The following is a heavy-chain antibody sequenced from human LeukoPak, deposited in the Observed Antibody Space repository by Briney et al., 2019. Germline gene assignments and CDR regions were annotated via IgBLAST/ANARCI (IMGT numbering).Heavy chain of an antibody. J-gene: IGHJ4*02. Sequence: PGGSLRLSCAASGFTFSSYGMSWVRQAPGKGLEWVSAISGSGGSTYYAGSVKGRFTISRDNSKNTLYLQMNSLRAGDAAVYYCAKAPVTTCSGAYCYPFDYWSQGTLVTVSS. D-gene: IGHD2-15*01. CDR3: AKAPVTTCSGAYCYPFDY. V-gene: IGHV3-23*01. CDR1: GFTFSSYG. CDR2: ISGSGGST.